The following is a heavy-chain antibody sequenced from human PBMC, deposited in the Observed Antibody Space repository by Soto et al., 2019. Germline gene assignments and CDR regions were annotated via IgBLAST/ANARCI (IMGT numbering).Heavy chain of an antibody. D-gene: IGHD2-15*01. Sequence: ASVKVSCKASGYTFTSYAMPWVRQAPGQRLEWMGWINAGNGNTKYSQKFQGRVTITMDTSASTAYMELSSLRSDDTATYYYAREGFCSSGRCALDSHDFFGMDIWGQGTTVTVSS. CDR2: INAGNGNT. CDR3: AREGFCSSGRCALDSHDFFGMDI. V-gene: IGHV1-3*01. CDR1: GYTFTSYA. J-gene: IGHJ6*02.